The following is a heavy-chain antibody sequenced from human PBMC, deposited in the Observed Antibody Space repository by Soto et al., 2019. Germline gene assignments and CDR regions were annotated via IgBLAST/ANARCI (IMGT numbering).Heavy chain of an antibody. J-gene: IGHJ6*02. CDR1: GGSISSGNYY. V-gene: IGHV4-30-4*01. D-gene: IGHD3-3*01. CDR3: ARGRFAYYYGLDV. Sequence: SETLSLTCTVSGGSISSGNYYWSWTRQPPGKGLQWIGYIYYNGDTYYNPSLKSRATISVDTAMNHFSLKLSSMTAADTAVYFCARGRFAYYYGLDVWGQGTTVTVSS. CDR2: IYYNGDT.